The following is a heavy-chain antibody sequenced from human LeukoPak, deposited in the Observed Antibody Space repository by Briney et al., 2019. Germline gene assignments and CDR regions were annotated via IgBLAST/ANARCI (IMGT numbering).Heavy chain of an antibody. CDR3: TRNSGYDKRALDI. CDR1: GFTFGNYW. D-gene: IGHD5-12*01. Sequence: TGGSLRLSCAASGFTFGNYWMNWVRLAPGKGLVWVSRINTDGTGAIYADSVKGRFTISRDNAKNTLYLQMNSLRAEDTAVYYCTRNSGYDKRALDIWGQGTMVTVSS. CDR2: INTDGTGA. V-gene: IGHV3-74*01. J-gene: IGHJ3*02.